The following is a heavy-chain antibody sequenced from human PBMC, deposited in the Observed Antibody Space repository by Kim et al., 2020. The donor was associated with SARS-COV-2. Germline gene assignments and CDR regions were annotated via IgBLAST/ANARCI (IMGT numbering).Heavy chain of an antibody. J-gene: IGHJ3*01. Sequence: GGSLRLSCAASGFTFNDYWMSWVRQAPGKGLEWVASIRQDGGDKPSADSVKGRFTISRDNAWNSLYLHMDILRGEDTAIYYCAKLRGNYNAYDVWGQGT. D-gene: IGHD4-4*01. CDR2: IRQDGGDK. V-gene: IGHV3-7*03. CDR3: AKLRGNYNAYDV. CDR1: GFTFNDYW.